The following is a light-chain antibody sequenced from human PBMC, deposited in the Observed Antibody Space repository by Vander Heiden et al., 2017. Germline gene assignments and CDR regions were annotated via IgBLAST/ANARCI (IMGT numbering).Light chain of an antibody. CDR2: AAS. CDR3: QQSARVLWAT. V-gene: IGKV1-39*01. CDR1: QTISRY. Sequence: DIQMTQSPSSLSASVGDTVTISCRASQTISRYLNWYQQKPGKAPNLLIYAASSLQSGVPSRFSGSASGTDFTLTISSLQPEDFATYYCQQSARVLWATFRGG. J-gene: IGKJ4*01.